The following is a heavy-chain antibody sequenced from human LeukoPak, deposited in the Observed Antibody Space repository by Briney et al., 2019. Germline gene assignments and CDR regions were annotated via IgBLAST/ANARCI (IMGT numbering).Heavy chain of an antibody. V-gene: IGHV4-34*01. CDR1: GGSFSGYY. Sequence: KPSETLSLTCAVYGGSFSGYYWSWVRQPPGKGLEWIGEIHQSGSTNYKPSLKSRVTISVDKTKNQFSLKMTSVTAADTAVYYCARGLVDTGRSRFDYWGQGTLVTVSS. J-gene: IGHJ4*02. D-gene: IGHD5-12*01. CDR3: ARGLVDTGRSRFDY. CDR2: IHQSGST.